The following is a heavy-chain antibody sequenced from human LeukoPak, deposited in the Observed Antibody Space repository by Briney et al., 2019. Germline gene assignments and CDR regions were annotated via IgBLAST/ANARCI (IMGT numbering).Heavy chain of an antibody. J-gene: IGHJ4*02. Sequence: GGSLRLSCAASGSTFSSYWMGGVPQAPGKGLEWGPNIKQNVGERSYVDSVKGRFTIPRDNTKNSLYPQMNSLRAEDPAVYYCARGQTTMTNWGQGTLVTVSS. CDR2: IKQNVGER. V-gene: IGHV3-7*03. CDR1: GSTFSSYW. D-gene: IGHD4-17*01. CDR3: ARGQTTMTN.